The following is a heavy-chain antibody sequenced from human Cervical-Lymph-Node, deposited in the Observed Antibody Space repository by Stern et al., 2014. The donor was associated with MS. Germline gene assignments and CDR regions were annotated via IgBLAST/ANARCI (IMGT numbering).Heavy chain of an antibody. Sequence: VQLVESGAEVQKPGASVKVSCKASGYTFTSYYIHWVRQAPGQGLEWMGVINPSGGSTTYAQTFQGRLTMTRDTSTSTVYMEVSSLRSEDTAVYYCARAAAAGRRFDYWGQGTLVTVSS. CDR3: ARAAAAGRRFDY. CDR2: INPSGGST. J-gene: IGHJ4*02. CDR1: GYTFTSYY. V-gene: IGHV1-46*01. D-gene: IGHD6-13*01.